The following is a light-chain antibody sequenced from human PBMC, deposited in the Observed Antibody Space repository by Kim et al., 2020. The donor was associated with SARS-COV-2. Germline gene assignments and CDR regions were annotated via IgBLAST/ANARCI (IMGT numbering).Light chain of an antibody. CDR2: YDS. CDR1: NIGGHS. Sequence: SYELTQPPSVSVAPGQTVRITCGGNNIGGHSVHWYQQKPGQAPVLVMYYDSDRPSGIAEQFSGSKSANTATLTISRVEAGDEADYYCQVWDTDTDHYVFGTGTKVTVL. J-gene: IGLJ1*01. V-gene: IGLV3-21*01. CDR3: QVWDTDTDHYV.